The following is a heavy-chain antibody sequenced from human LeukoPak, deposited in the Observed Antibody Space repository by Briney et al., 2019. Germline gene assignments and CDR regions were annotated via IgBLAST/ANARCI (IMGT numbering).Heavy chain of an antibody. CDR1: GFTFNSYG. J-gene: IGHJ4*02. D-gene: IGHD2-2*01. CDR2: ISYDGSNK. CDR3: AKSAGTSSVRGYFDY. Sequence: PGRSLRLSCAASGFTFNSYGMHWVRQAPGKGLEWVAVISYDGSNKYYADSVKGRFTISRDNSKNTLYLQMNSLRAEDTAVYYCAKSAGTSSVRGYFDYWGQGTQVTVSS. V-gene: IGHV3-30*18.